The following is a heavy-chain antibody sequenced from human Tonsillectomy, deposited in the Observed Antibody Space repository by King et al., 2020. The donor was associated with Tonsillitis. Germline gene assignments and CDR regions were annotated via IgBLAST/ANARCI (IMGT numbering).Heavy chain of an antibody. CDR1: GFTFSNYA. V-gene: IGHV3-30-3*01. D-gene: IGHD2-15*01. Sequence: VQLVESGGGVVQPGRSLRLSCAASGFTFSNYAMHWVRQAPGKGLEWVAVISYDGSNKYYADSVKGRFTISRDNSKNTLYLQMNSLRAEDTAVYYCARYLPPYCGGGSGSPFDYWGQGPLVPAS. CDR2: ISYDGSNK. J-gene: IGHJ4*02. CDR3: ARYLPPYCGGGSGSPFDY.